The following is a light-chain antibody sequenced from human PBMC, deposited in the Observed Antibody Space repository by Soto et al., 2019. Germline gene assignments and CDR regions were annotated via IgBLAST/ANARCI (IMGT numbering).Light chain of an antibody. CDR1: QTITTS. CDR3: QQHYSIPPT. J-gene: IGKJ5*01. Sequence: IQMTQSPSALSACVGDRVTITCRTSQTITTSLNWYRQKPGKAPDLLIYAASSLQSGIPSRFGGRGSGTDFTLTLTGLQPEDFATYYCQQHYSIPPTFGQGTRLEI. CDR2: AAS. V-gene: IGKV1-39*01.